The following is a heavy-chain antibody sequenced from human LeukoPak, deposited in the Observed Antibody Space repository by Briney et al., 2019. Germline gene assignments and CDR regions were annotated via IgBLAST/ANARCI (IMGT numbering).Heavy chain of an antibody. Sequence: SETLSLTCAVYGGSFSGYYWSWIRQPPGKGLEWIGEINHSGSTNYNPSLNSRVTISLDTSRNQFSLKLSSVTAADTAAYYCARAGRSWPTGYFFDNWGQGTLVTVSS. D-gene: IGHD3-10*01. CDR1: GGSFSGYY. CDR3: ARAGRSWPTGYFFDN. CDR2: INHSGST. V-gene: IGHV4-34*01. J-gene: IGHJ4*02.